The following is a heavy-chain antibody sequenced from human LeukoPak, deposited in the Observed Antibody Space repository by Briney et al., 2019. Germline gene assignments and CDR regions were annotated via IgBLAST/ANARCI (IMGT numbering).Heavy chain of an antibody. D-gene: IGHD6-19*01. V-gene: IGHV3-53*01. CDR2: IYSGGST. CDR3: ARVGGGDSSGWPNWFVP. J-gene: IGHJ5*02. CDR1: GFTVSSNY. Sequence: GGSLRLSCAASGFTVSSNYRSWVRQAPGKGLEWVSVIYSGGSTYYAESAKGRVTISRDNSKNTLYLQMNSLRAEDTDVYYCARVGGGDSSGWPNWFVPWGERPLLPVP.